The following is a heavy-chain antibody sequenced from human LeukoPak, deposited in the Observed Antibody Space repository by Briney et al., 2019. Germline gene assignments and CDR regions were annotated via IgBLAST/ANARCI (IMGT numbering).Heavy chain of an antibody. J-gene: IGHJ4*02. CDR3: ATAHQIVLRVIPAFDY. V-gene: IGHV1-2*02. Sequence: ASVKVSCKASGYTFTGYYMHWVRQAPGQGLEWMGWINPNSGGTNYAQKLQGRVTMTRDTSISTAYMELSSLRSEDTAVYYCATAHQIVLRVIPAFDYWGQGTLVTVSS. CDR1: GYTFTGYY. CDR2: INPNSGGT. D-gene: IGHD5/OR15-5a*01.